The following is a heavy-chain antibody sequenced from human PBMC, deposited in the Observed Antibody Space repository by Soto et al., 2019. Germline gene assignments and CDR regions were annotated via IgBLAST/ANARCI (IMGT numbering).Heavy chain of an antibody. CDR1: GGSISSSSYY. V-gene: IGHV4-39*01. CDR2: IYYSGST. J-gene: IGHJ5*02. Sequence: SETLSLTCTVSGGSISSSSYYWGWIRQPPGKGLEWIGSIYYSGSTYYNPSLKSRVTISVDTSKNQFSLKLSSVTAADTAVYYCARLRQQLDWFDPWGQGTLVTVSS. D-gene: IGHD6-13*01. CDR3: ARLRQQLDWFDP.